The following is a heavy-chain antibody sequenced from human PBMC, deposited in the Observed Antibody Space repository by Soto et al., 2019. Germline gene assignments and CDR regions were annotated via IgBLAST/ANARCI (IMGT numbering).Heavy chain of an antibody. D-gene: IGHD3-3*01. Sequence: PGGSLRLSCAASGFTFSSYAMSWVRQAPGKGLEWVSAISGSGGSTYYADSVKGRFTISRDNSKNTLYLQMNSLRAEDTAVYYCAGHYDFWSCLHWFDPWGQGTLVTVSS. CDR3: AGHYDFWSCLHWFDP. V-gene: IGHV3-23*01. CDR2: ISGSGGST. CDR1: GFTFSSYA. J-gene: IGHJ5*02.